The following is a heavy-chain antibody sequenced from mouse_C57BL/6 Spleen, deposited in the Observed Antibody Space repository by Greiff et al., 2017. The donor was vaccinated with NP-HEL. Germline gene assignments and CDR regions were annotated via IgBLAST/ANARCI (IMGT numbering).Heavy chain of an antibody. Sequence: DVQLVESGGGLVKPGGSLKLSCAASGFTFSSYAMSWVRQTPEKRLEWVATISDGGSYTSYPDNVKGRFTISRDNAKNNLYLQMSHLKSEDTAMYYCAKGTAQATFAYWGQGTLVTVSA. CDR2: ISDGGSYT. V-gene: IGHV5-4*01. CDR1: GFTFSSYA. CDR3: AKGTAQATFAY. D-gene: IGHD3-2*02. J-gene: IGHJ3*01.